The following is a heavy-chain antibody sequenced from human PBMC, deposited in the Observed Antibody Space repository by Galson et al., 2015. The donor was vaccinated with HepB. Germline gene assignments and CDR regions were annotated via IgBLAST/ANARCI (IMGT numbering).Heavy chain of an antibody. Sequence: SETLSLTCAVYGGSFSGYYWSWIRQPPGKGLEWIGEINHSGSTNYNPSLKSRVTISVDTSKNQFSLKLSSVTAADTAVYYCARGRRGNWNSREIDYWGQGTLVTVSS. CDR3: ARGRRGNWNSREIDY. CDR1: GGSFSGYY. V-gene: IGHV4-34*01. D-gene: IGHD1-7*01. J-gene: IGHJ4*02. CDR2: INHSGST.